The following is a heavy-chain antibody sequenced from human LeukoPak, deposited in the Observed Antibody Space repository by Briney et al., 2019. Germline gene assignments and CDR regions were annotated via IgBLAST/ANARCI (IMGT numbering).Heavy chain of an antibody. D-gene: IGHD6-13*01. CDR2: IYYSGST. Sequence: PLQTLSLTCTVSGGSITTGNYYWNWLRQHPGKGLEWIGYIYYSGSTYYNPSLKSRLTISVDTSQSQFSLRLSSVTAADTAVYYCARTSYSSMGAFDIWGQGTMVTVSS. CDR3: ARTSYSSMGAFDI. CDR1: GGSITTGNYY. J-gene: IGHJ3*02. V-gene: IGHV4-31*03.